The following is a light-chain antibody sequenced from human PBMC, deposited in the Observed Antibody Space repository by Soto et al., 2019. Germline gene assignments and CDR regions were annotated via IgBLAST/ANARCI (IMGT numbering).Light chain of an antibody. J-gene: IGKJ4*01. CDR3: RQYVSYPVT. CDR2: KAS. V-gene: IGKV1-5*03. CDR1: PSISNS. Sequence: DIQMTQSPSTLSASVGDRVTITCRASPSISNSLAWYQQKPGKAPNLLIYKASSLESGVPSRFSGSGSGTEFTLTISSLQPDDFSTYYCRQYVSYPVTFGGGTKVEMK.